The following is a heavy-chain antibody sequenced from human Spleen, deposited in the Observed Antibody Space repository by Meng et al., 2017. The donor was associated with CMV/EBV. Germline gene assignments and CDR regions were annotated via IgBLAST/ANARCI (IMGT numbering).Heavy chain of an antibody. D-gene: IGHD5-18*01. Sequence: SLKISCAASGFIFDDYAMNWVRQVPGKGLEWVSGISWNSGSIGYADSVKGRFTISRDNAKNSLYLQMNSLRAEDTALYYCAKDINSNYHNGMDVWGQGTTVTVSS. V-gene: IGHV3-9*01. CDR1: GFIFDDYA. CDR2: ISWNSGSI. CDR3: AKDINSNYHNGMDV. J-gene: IGHJ6*02.